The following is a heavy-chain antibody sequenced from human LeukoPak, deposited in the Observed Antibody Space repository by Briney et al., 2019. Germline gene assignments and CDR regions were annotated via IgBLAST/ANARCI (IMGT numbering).Heavy chain of an antibody. CDR2: IYHSVSA. J-gene: IGHJ4*02. V-gene: IGHV4-30-4*01. D-gene: IGHD3-22*01. CDR1: GGSINSGDDC. CDR3: ARETLFDYDSGGYHERYYFDY. Sequence: SQTLSLTCTVSGGSINSGDDCWSWVRQPPGKGLEWIGYIYHSVSAYYNPSLKSRVTISVDTSKKQFSLKLASVTAADTDMYFCARETLFDYDSGGYHERYYFDYWGQGILVTVSS.